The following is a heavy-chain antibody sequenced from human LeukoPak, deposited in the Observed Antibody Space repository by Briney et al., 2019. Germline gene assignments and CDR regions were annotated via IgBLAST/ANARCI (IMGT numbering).Heavy chain of an antibody. CDR1: GGSFSGYY. V-gene: IGHV4-34*01. Sequence: SETLSLTCAVYGGSFSGYYWSWIRQPPGKGLEWIGEINHSGSTNYNPSLKSRVTISVDTSKNQFSLKLSSVTAADTAVYYCARGERYYDILTGYYRRPTRPFDIWGQGTMVTVSS. CDR3: ARGERYYDILTGYYRRPTRPFDI. D-gene: IGHD3-9*01. J-gene: IGHJ3*02. CDR2: INHSGST.